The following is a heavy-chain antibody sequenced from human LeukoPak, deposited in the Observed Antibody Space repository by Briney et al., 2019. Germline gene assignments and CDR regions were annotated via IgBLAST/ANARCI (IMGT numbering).Heavy chain of an antibody. D-gene: IGHD1-26*01. J-gene: IGHJ4*02. CDR2: IWYDGSNK. CDR1: GFTFSSYG. Sequence: GGSLRLSCAASGFTFSSYGMHWVRQAPGKGLEWVAVIWYDGSNKCYADSVKGRFTISRDNSKNTLYLQMNSLRAEDTAVYYCARGAIVGASELDYWGQGTLVTVSS. CDR3: ARGAIVGASELDY. V-gene: IGHV3-33*01.